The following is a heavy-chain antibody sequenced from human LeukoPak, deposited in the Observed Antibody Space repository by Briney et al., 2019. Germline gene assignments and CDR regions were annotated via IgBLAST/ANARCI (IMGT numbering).Heavy chain of an antibody. CDR3: ARVQFRGAFDI. D-gene: IGHD2-21*01. J-gene: IGHJ3*02. Sequence: SETLSLTCTVSGGSISSYYWSWIRQPPGKGLEWIGYIYYSGSTNYNPSLKSRVTISVDTSKNQFSLKLSSVTAADTAVYYCARVQFRGAFDIWGQGTMVTVSS. V-gene: IGHV4-59*01. CDR1: GGSISSYY. CDR2: IYYSGST.